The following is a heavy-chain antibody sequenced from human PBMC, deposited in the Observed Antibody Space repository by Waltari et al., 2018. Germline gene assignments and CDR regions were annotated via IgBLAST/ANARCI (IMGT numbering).Heavy chain of an antibody. CDR3: GRSYYGSYFLDY. J-gene: IGHJ4*02. Sequence: QVQLQESGPGLVKPSQTLSLICTVSGGSISSRAYYWNWIRPHPGKGLEWIGYIHYGGSTYYNPSLRSRVNVSVDTSKNNFSLNLTSVTAADTAVYYCGRSYYGSYFLDYWGQGTVVTVSS. CDR2: IHYGGST. V-gene: IGHV4-31*03. D-gene: IGHD1-26*01. CDR1: GGSISSRAYY.